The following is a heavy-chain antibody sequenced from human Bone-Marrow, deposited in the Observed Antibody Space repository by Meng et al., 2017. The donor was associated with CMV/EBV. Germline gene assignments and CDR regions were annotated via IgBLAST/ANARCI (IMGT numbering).Heavy chain of an antibody. CDR2: MNPNSGNT. J-gene: IGHJ4*02. V-gene: IGHV1-8*01. Sequence: ASVKVSCKASGYTFTSYDINWVRQATGQGLEWMGWMNPNSGNTGYAQKFQGRVTMTRNTSISTAYMELSSLRSEDTAVYYCAISLIVEVSDATGRIMTGTSWIYVWGQGTRVTVSS. D-gene: IGHD2-2*01. CDR3: AISLIVEVSDATGRIMTGTSWIYV. CDR1: GYTFTSYD.